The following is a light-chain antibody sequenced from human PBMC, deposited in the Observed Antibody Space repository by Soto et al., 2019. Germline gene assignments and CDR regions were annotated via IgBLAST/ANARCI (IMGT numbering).Light chain of an antibody. J-gene: IGKJ3*01. V-gene: IGKV3-20*01. CDR3: QQYRSSQELT. CDR1: QSVDSSS. CDR2: GAS. Sequence: ESVLTQSPGTLSLSPGERATLSCRASQSVDSSSLAWYQQRPGQAPRLLIYGASNRATGIPDRFSGSGSGTDFSLTISRLEPEDFAVHYCQQYRSSQELTFGPGTKVDLK.